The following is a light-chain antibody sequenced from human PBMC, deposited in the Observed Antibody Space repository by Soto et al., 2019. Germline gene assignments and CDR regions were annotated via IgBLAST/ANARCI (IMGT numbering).Light chain of an antibody. Sequence: QSVLTQPPSVSGAPGQRVTISCTGSSSNIGAGYDVHWYQQLPGTAPKLLIYGNSNRPSGVPDRFSGSKSGTSASLAVTGFQVENGVDYSCNSYESGLSVYVLGTGTKVTV. CDR3: NSYESGLSVYV. J-gene: IGLJ1*01. CDR2: GNS. V-gene: IGLV1-40*01. CDR1: SSNIGAGYD.